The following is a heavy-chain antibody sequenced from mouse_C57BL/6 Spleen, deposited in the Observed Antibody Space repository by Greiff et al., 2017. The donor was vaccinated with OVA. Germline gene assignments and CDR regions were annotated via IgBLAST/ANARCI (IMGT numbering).Heavy chain of an antibody. Sequence: VQLQQPGAELVMPGASVKLSCKASGYTFTSYWMHWVKQRPGQGLEWIGEIDPSDSYTNYNQKFKGKSTLTVDKSSSTAYMQLSSLTSEDSAVYYCASHYYYGSSVCAYWGQGTLVTVSA. D-gene: IGHD1-1*01. CDR2: IDPSDSYT. CDR3: ASHYYYGSSVCAY. V-gene: IGHV1-69*01. CDR1: GYTFTSYW. J-gene: IGHJ3*01.